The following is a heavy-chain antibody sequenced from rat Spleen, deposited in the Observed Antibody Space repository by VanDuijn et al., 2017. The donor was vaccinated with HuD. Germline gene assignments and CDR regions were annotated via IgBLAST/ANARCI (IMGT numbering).Heavy chain of an antibody. J-gene: IGHJ3*01. CDR2: ISTGGGNT. D-gene: IGHD5-1*01. Sequence: EVQLVESGGGLVQPGRSLKLSCAASGFTFSNYGMAWVRQTPTKGLEWVASISTGGGNTYYRDSVKGRFTISRDNAKTTLFLQMDSLRSEDTASYYCATTPGRPFAYWGQGTLVTVSS. V-gene: IGHV5S13*01. CDR1: GFTFSNYG. CDR3: ATTPGRPFAY.